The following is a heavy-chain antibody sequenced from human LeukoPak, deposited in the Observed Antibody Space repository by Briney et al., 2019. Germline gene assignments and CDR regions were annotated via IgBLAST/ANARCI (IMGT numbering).Heavy chain of an antibody. D-gene: IGHD3-9*01. CDR2: INHSGST. CDR3: ARGGSYYDILTGYYPPKNWFDP. Sequence: SETLSLTCAVYGGSFSGDYWSWIRQPPGKGREWRGEINHSGSTNYNPSLKSRVTISVDTSKNQFSLKLSSVTAADTAVYSCARGGSYYDILTGYYPPKNWFDPWGQGTLVTVSS. J-gene: IGHJ5*02. V-gene: IGHV4-34*01. CDR1: GGSFSGDY.